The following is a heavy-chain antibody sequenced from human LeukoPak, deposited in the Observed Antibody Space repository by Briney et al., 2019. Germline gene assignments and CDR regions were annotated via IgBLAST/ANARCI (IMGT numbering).Heavy chain of an antibody. Sequence: GGSLRLSCAASGFTFSSYGMPWVRQAPGKGLEWVAVISYDGSNKYYADSVKGRFTISRDNSKNTLYLQMNSLRAEDTAVYYCAKDSGTYSSGWYYYGMDVWGQGTTVTVSS. CDR1: GFTFSSYG. J-gene: IGHJ6*02. CDR2: ISYDGSNK. V-gene: IGHV3-30*18. CDR3: AKDSGTYSSGWYYYGMDV. D-gene: IGHD6-19*01.